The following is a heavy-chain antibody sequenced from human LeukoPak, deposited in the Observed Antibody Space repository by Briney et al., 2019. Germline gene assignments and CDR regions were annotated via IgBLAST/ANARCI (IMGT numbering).Heavy chain of an antibody. CDR2: IVGSSST. CDR3: ARIGAGSSRDY. J-gene: IGHJ4*02. D-gene: IGHD6-13*01. Sequence: PGGSLRLSCATSGFTFSNFAMTWVRQAPGKGLEWVSSIVGSSSTYYADSLKGRFTISRDNAKNSLYLQMNSLRAEDTAVYYCARIGAGSSRDYWGQGTLVTVSS. CDR1: GFTFSNFA. V-gene: IGHV3-21*01.